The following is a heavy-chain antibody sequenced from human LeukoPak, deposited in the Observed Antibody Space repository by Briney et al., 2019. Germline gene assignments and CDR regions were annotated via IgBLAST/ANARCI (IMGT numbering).Heavy chain of an antibody. Sequence: PSETLSLTCTVSGGSISSSSYYWGWIRQPPGKGLEWIGSIYYSGSTYYNPSLKSRVTISVDTSKNQFSLKLSSVTAADTAVYYCARARSGSYCSGGSCYSLNYFDYWGQGTLVTVSS. V-gene: IGHV4-39*01. J-gene: IGHJ4*02. CDR2: IYYSGST. D-gene: IGHD2-15*01. CDR3: ARARSGSYCSGGSCYSLNYFDY. CDR1: GGSISSSSYY.